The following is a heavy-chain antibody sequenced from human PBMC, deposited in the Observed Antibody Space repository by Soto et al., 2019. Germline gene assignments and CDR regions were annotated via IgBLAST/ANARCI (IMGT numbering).Heavy chain of an antibody. V-gene: IGHV3-23*01. CDR1: RFTVSSYG. D-gene: IGHD3-9*01. CDR2: IRGDGGQT. CDR3: ARDVGLDSDDFFAY. Sequence: PEGSLRLSCTASRFTVSSYGMGWVRQAPGKGLQWVSTIRGDGGQTHYTDSVKGRFSISRDNSKNTVYLQMDSLRAEDTAMYFCARDVGLDSDDFFAYWRKGTQVTVSS. J-gene: IGHJ4*02.